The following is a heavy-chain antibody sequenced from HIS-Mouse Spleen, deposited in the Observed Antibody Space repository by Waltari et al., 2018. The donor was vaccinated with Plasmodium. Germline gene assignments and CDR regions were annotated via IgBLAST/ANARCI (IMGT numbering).Heavy chain of an antibody. J-gene: IGHJ5*02. Sequence: QVQRVESGGGVVQPGRSLRLSCATAGFNISSSPWHWVRQAPGKGLEWVAVISYDGSNNYYADSVQGRFTISRDNSKNTLYLQMISLRAEDTAVYYCAREDGGVIVATITRVADWFDPWGQGTLVTVSS. D-gene: IGHD5-12*01. V-gene: IGHV3-30-3*01. CDR3: AREDGGVIVATITRVADWFDP. CDR1: GFNISSSP. CDR2: ISYDGSNN.